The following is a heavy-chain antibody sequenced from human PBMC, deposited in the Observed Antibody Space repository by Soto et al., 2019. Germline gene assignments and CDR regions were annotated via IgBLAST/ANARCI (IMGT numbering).Heavy chain of an antibody. Sequence: ASVKVSCKASGYTFTSYGISWVRQAPGQGLEWMGWISAYNGNTNYAQKLQGRVTMTTDTSTSTAYMELRSLRSDDTAVYYCASDLDAYCGGGCSLVDPWGQGTMVTVSS. D-gene: IGHD2-21*02. V-gene: IGHV1-18*04. CDR1: GYTFTSYG. J-gene: IGHJ5*02. CDR2: ISAYNGNT. CDR3: ASDLDAYCGGGCSLVDP.